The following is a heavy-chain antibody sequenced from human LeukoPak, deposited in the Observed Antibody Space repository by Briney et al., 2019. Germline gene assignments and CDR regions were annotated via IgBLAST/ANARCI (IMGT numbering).Heavy chain of an antibody. J-gene: IGHJ6*02. CDR3: TKEVVEAAQGYFSSAMDV. V-gene: IGHV3-23*01. CDR1: GLTFSNYV. D-gene: IGHD2-2*01. CDR2: ISGSGAST. Sequence: GSLRLSCAASGLTFSNYVMSWVRQAPGKGLEWVSSISGSGASTYYADSVKGRFTISRDNSKNTLYLQMNSLRAEDTAVYYCTKEVVEAAQGYFSSAMDVWGQGTTVTVSS.